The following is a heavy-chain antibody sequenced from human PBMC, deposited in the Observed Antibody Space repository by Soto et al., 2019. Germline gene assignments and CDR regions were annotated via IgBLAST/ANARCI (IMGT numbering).Heavy chain of an antibody. CDR1: GDSVSSNSAA. D-gene: IGHD6-19*01. Sequence: SQTLSLTCAISGDSVSSNSAAWNWIRQSPSRGLEWLGRTYYRSKWYNDYAVSVKSRITINPDTSKNQFSLKLTSVTAADTAMYYCARDAAVPGETDRFDFWGQGTLVTVSS. J-gene: IGHJ4*02. CDR3: ARDAAVPGETDRFDF. CDR2: TYYRSKWYN. V-gene: IGHV6-1*01.